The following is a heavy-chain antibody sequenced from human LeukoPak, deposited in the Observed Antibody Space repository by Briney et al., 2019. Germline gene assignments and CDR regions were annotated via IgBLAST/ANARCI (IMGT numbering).Heavy chain of an antibody. CDR2: INTDGSSA. Sequence: GGSLRLSCAASGFTFSTYWMHWDRQAPGKGLMWVSRINTDGSSATYADSVKGRFTISRDNAKNTLYLQMNSLRAEDAAVYYCAKAREYGDYVSAFDIWGQGTMVTVSS. V-gene: IGHV3-74*01. J-gene: IGHJ3*02. CDR1: GFTFSTYW. D-gene: IGHD4-17*01. CDR3: AKAREYGDYVSAFDI.